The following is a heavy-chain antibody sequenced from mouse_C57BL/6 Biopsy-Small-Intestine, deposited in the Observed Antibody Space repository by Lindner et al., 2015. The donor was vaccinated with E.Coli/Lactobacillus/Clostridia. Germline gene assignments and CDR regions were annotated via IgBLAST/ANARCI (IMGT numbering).Heavy chain of an antibody. Sequence: QLQESGADLVKPGASVKISCKVSGYAFSRYWMNWVKQRPGKGLEWIGQIYPGDGDTNYNGKFKGKATLTADKSSSTAYMQLSSLTSEDSAVYFCARSAYGSSHWYFDVWGTGTTVTVSS. D-gene: IGHD1-1*01. CDR2: IYPGDGDT. CDR3: ARSAYGSSHWYFDV. J-gene: IGHJ1*03. V-gene: IGHV1-80*01. CDR1: GYAFSRYW.